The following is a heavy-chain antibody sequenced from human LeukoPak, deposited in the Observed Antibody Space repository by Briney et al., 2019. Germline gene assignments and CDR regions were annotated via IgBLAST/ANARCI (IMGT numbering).Heavy chain of an antibody. Sequence: SGPTLVNPTQTLTLTCTFSGFSLGTRGVGVGWIRQPPGKALEWLSLIYWDDDKRYSPSLKSRLTITKDTSKNQVVLTMTNMDPVDTATYYCAFGYYYGSGRNWFDPWGQGTLVTVSS. CDR1: GFSLGTRGVG. CDR2: IYWDDDK. CDR3: AFGYYYGSGRNWFDP. J-gene: IGHJ5*02. D-gene: IGHD3-10*01. V-gene: IGHV2-5*02.